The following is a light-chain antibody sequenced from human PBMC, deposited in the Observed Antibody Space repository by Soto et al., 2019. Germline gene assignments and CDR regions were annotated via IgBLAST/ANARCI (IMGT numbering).Light chain of an antibody. V-gene: IGKV2-30*01. CDR3: MQGTHWPPMYT. CDR2: KVS. CDR1: ERIGANDGNTY. Sequence: EVVMTQSPLSLPVTLGQPASISCRSDERIGANDGNTYLNWFQQRPGQSPRRLIYKVSNRDSGVPDRFSGSRSGTDYTLTISRVEAEDVGVYYCMQGTHWPPMYTFGQGTKLDIK. J-gene: IGKJ2*01.